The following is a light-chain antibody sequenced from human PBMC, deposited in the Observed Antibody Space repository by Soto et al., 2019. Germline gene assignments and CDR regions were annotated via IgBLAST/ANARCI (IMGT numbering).Light chain of an antibody. CDR3: QQTYSAPPWT. CDR2: AAS. V-gene: IGKV1-39*01. J-gene: IGKJ1*01. CDR1: QGISNY. Sequence: DIQMTQSPSSLSASVGDRVTITCRASQGISNYLAWYQQKPGKVPKLLIYAASSLQSEVPSRFSGSGSETHFTLTITSLQPEDFATYFCQQTYSAPPWTFGPGTKVDIK.